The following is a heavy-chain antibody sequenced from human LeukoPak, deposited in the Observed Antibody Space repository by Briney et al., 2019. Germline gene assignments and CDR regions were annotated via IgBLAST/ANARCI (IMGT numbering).Heavy chain of an antibody. J-gene: IGHJ3*02. CDR1: GFTVSSNY. CDR2: IYSGGST. CDR3: ARAPYYYGSGSSYDAFDI. Sequence: PGGSLRLSCAASGFTVSSNYMSWVRQAPGKGLEWVSVIYSGGSTYYADSVKGRFTISRDNSKNTLYLQMNSLRAEDTAVYYCARAPYYYGSGSSYDAFDIWGQGTMVTVSS. D-gene: IGHD3-10*01. V-gene: IGHV3-53*01.